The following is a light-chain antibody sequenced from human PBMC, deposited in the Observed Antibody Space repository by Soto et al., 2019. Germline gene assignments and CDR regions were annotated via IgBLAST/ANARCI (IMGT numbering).Light chain of an antibody. CDR3: QHYNSYSEA. CDR1: QTISSW. V-gene: IGKV1-5*03. Sequence: DIQMTQSPSTLSGSVGDRVTITCRASQTISSWLALYQQKPGKAPKLLIYKASTLKSGVPSRFSGSGSGTEFTLTISSLQPDDFAIYYCQHYNSYSEAFGQGTKV. J-gene: IGKJ1*01. CDR2: KAS.